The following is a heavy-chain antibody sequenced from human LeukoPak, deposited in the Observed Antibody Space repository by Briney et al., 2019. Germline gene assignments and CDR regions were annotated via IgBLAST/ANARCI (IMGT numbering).Heavy chain of an antibody. Sequence: PGGSLRLFCAASGFTFRNFAMSWVRQAPGKGLEWVSVISGSGGSTVYSDSVKGRFTISRDNSKNTLYLQMNSLRAEDTAIYYCAKDAPTYIPVTGPEDNWGQGTLVTVSS. CDR2: ISGSGGST. CDR3: AKDAPTYIPVTGPEDN. CDR1: GFTFRNFA. J-gene: IGHJ4*02. V-gene: IGHV3-23*01. D-gene: IGHD6-19*01.